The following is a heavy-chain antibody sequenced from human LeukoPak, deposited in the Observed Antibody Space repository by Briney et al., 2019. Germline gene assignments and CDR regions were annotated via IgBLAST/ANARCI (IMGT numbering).Heavy chain of an antibody. CDR3: ARGRGKHFDY. Sequence: SETLSLTCAVYGGSFSGYYWSWIRQPPGKGLVWIGEINHSGSTNYNPSLKSRVTISVDTSKNQFSLKLSSVTAADTAVYYCARGRGKHFDYWGQGTLVTVSS. CDR2: INHSGST. D-gene: IGHD3-10*01. CDR1: GGSFSGYY. V-gene: IGHV4-34*01. J-gene: IGHJ4*02.